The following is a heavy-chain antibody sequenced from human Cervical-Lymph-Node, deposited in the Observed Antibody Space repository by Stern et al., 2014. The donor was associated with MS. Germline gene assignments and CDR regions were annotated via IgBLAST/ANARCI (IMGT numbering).Heavy chain of an antibody. CDR3: ARSRSSWYPNSYYGMDV. CDR1: GYTFTSYG. V-gene: IGHV1-18*04. J-gene: IGHJ6*02. D-gene: IGHD6-13*01. Sequence: VQLVESGAEVKKPGASVKVSCKASGYTFTSYGISWVRQAPGQGLEWMGWISANNGNANTAQKLQGRVPFTTAQSPTTAYMELRSLRPDDTAVYYCARSRSSWYPNSYYGMDVWGQGTTVTVSS. CDR2: ISANNGNA.